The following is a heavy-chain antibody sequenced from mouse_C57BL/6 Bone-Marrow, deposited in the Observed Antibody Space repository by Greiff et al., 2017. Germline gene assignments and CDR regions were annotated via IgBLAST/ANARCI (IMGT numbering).Heavy chain of an antibody. Sequence: VQLQQSGPGLVQPSQSLSITCPVSGFSLTSYGVHWVRQSPGKGLEWLGVIWRGGSTDYNAAFMSRLSITKDNSKSQVFFKMNSLQADDTAIYYCAIWGIYDGYFFDYWGQGTTLTVSS. CDR1: GFSLTSYG. CDR3: AIWGIYDGYFFDY. CDR2: IWRGGST. D-gene: IGHD2-3*01. V-gene: IGHV2-5*01. J-gene: IGHJ2*01.